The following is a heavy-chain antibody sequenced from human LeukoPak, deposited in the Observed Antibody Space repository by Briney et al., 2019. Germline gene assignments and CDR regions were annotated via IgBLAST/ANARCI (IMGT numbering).Heavy chain of an antibody. CDR1: GYTFTSYG. V-gene: IGHV1-18*04. Sequence: GASVKVSCKASGYTFTSYGISWVRQAPGQGLEWVGWISAYNGNTNYAQKLQGRVTMTTDTSTSTAYMELRSLRSDDTAVYYCARIFLSVVAPKRWFDPWGQGTLVTVSS. D-gene: IGHD4-23*01. J-gene: IGHJ5*02. CDR3: ARIFLSVVAPKRWFDP. CDR2: ISAYNGNT.